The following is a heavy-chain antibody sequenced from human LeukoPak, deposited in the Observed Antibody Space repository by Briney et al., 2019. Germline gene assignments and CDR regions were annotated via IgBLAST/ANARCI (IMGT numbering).Heavy chain of an antibody. CDR2: ISGSDGST. D-gene: IGHD3-22*01. CDR3: ARASSGSYYYYYYYMDV. V-gene: IGHV3-23*01. J-gene: IGHJ6*03. CDR1: GFSFSRYA. Sequence: GGSLRLSCAASGFSFSRYAMTWVRQAPGKGLEWVSGISGSDGSTYYADSVKGRFTISRDNSKNTLYLQMNSLRAEDTAVYYCARASSGSYYYYYYYMDVWGKGTTVTVSS.